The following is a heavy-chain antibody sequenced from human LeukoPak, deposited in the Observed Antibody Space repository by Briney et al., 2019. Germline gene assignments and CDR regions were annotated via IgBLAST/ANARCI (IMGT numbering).Heavy chain of an antibody. CDR3: ARGIMTSVPTFDS. J-gene: IGHJ4*02. CDR1: GGSINGYY. V-gene: IGHV4-59*01. Sequence: SETLSLTCTVSGGSINGYYWTWIRQPPGKGLEWIGFVYYSASTNYNPSLKSRVTISVDTSKKQFSLRLSSVTTAETAVYYCARGIMTSVPTFDSWGQGNLVNGSS. CDR2: VYYSAST. D-gene: IGHD4-17*01.